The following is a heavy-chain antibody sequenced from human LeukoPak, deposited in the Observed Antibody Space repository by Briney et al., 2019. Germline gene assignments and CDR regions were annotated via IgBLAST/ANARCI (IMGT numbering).Heavy chain of an antibody. D-gene: IGHD4-23*01. CDR1: GFTFSDYY. CDR3: ARAYYGGKPDY. Sequence: GGSLRLSCAASGFTFSDYYMRWIRQAPGKGLEWVSYISSSSSYTNYADSVKGRFTISRDNAKNSLYLQMNSLRAEDTAVYYCARAYYGGKPDYWGQGTLVTVSS. J-gene: IGHJ4*02. V-gene: IGHV3-11*05. CDR2: ISSSSSYT.